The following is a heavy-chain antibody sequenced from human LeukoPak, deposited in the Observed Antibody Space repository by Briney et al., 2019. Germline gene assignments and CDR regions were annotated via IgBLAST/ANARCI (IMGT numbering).Heavy chain of an antibody. CDR3: ARDMPPGSSSAV. Sequence: SETLSLTCTVSGGSISSSSYYWSWIRQPPGKGLEWIGYIYYSGTTKYNPSFESRVTLSVDTSKNQISLSLTSVTAADTAVYYCARDMPPGSSSAVWGQGTRVTVSS. CDR2: IYYSGTT. J-gene: IGHJ4*02. V-gene: IGHV4-61*01. CDR1: GGSISSSSYY. D-gene: IGHD6-6*01.